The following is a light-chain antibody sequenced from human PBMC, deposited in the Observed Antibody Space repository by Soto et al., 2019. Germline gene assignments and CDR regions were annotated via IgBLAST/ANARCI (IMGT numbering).Light chain of an antibody. J-gene: IGKJ3*01. V-gene: IGKV1-39*01. CDR2: GAT. Sequence: DIQMTQSPSSLSASVGDTVTITCRASQRISRYLNWYQQKPGKAPNLLIYGATSLQSGVPSRFSGSGSATDFTLTISSLQPEDFATYFCQQSYNFLFTFGPGTKVDIK. CDR1: QRISRY. CDR3: QQSYNFLFT.